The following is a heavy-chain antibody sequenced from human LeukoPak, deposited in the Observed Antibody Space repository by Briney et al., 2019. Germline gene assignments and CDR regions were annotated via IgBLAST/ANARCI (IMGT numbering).Heavy chain of an antibody. Sequence: SGGSLRLSCAASGFTFSNYAMSWVRQAPGKGPEWVSGVRGRGSTFYSDSVKGRFTISRDNTKNTVHLQKNSLRADDTAVYYCAKEEAEVGRPNFHSWGEGTLVTVSS. V-gene: IGHV3-23*01. CDR2: VRGRGST. CDR3: AKEEAEVGRPNFHS. J-gene: IGHJ4*02. CDR1: GFTFSNYA.